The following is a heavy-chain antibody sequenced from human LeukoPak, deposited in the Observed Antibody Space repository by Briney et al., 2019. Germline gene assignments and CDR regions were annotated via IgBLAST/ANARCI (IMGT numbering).Heavy chain of an antibody. D-gene: IGHD3-10*01. CDR2: INHSGST. V-gene: IGHV4-34*01. J-gene: IGHJ4*02. CDR1: GGSISSYY. CDR3: ARLGGSGSSHFDY. Sequence: SETLSLTCTVSGGSISSYYWSWIRQPPGKGLEWIGEINHSGSTNYSPSLKSRVTISVDTSKNQFSLKLSSATAADTAVYYCARLGGSGSSHFDYWGQGTLVTVSS.